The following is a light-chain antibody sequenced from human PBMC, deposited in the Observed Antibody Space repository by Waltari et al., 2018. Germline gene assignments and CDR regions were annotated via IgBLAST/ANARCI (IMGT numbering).Light chain of an antibody. V-gene: IGLV1-51*02. CDR2: ENN. J-gene: IGLJ7*01. Sequence: QSGLTQPPSLSAAPGQKVTISCSGSSPNIGNNYVAWYQQFPGTVPKLHIYENNKRPSGIPDRCSGSRSGTSATLVITGLLTGDEAEYYCGTWDSSLSGAVFGGGTHLTVL. CDR3: GTWDSSLSGAV. CDR1: SPNIGNNY.